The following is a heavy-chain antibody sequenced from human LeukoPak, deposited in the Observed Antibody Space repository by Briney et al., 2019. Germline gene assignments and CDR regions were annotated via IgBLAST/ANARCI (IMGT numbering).Heavy chain of an antibody. J-gene: IGHJ4*02. CDR3: ARAPSITIFGVVDY. CDR1: GYTFTSYG. V-gene: IGHV1-18*01. Sequence: ASVKVSCKASGYTFTSYGISWVRQAPGQGLEWMGWISAYNGNTNYAQKLQGRVTVTTDTSTSTAYMELRSLRSDDTAVYYCARAPSITIFGVVDYWGQGTLVTVSS. CDR2: ISAYNGNT. D-gene: IGHD3-3*01.